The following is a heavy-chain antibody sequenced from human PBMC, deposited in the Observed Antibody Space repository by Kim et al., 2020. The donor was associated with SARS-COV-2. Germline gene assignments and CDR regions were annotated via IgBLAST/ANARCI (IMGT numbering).Heavy chain of an antibody. Sequence: GGSLRLSCAASGFTFSSYAMSWVRQAPGKGLEWVSAISGSGGSTYYADSLKGRFTISRDNSKNTLYLQMNSLRAEDTAVYYCAKHIAARKAYYYYYGMDVWGQGTTVTVSS. CDR1: GFTFSSYA. CDR2: ISGSGGST. CDR3: AKHIAARKAYYYYYGMDV. D-gene: IGHD6-13*01. J-gene: IGHJ6*02. V-gene: IGHV3-23*01.